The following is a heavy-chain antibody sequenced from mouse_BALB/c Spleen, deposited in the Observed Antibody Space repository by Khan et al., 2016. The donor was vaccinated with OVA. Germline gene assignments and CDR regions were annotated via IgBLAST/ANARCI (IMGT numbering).Heavy chain of an antibody. CDR3: TRERDDNAMDY. V-gene: IGHV6-6*01. D-gene: IGHD2-14*01. Sequence: EVKLEVSGGGLVQPGGSMKLSCAASGFTFSDAWMDWVRQSPEKGLEWVAEISSKANNHATYYAESVKGRFTISRDDYKSSVYLQMNSLRAEDTGMYYCTRERDDNAMDYWGQGTSVTVSS. CDR1: GFTFSDAW. J-gene: IGHJ4*01. CDR2: ISSKANNHAT.